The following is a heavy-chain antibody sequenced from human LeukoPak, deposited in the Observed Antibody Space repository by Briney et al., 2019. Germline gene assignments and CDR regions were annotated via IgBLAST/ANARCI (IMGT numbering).Heavy chain of an antibody. V-gene: IGHV1-24*01. CDR2: FDPEDGET. J-gene: IGHJ4*02. Sequence: GASVTVSFTVSGYTLTELSMHWVRQAPGKGVEWMGGFDPEDGETIYAQKFRGRVTITEETSTDTAYMELSSVRAEDTDVYYCATSILRFGELSTTTDYWGQGTLVTVSS. CDR1: GYTLTELS. CDR3: ATSILRFGELSTTTDY. D-gene: IGHD3-10*01.